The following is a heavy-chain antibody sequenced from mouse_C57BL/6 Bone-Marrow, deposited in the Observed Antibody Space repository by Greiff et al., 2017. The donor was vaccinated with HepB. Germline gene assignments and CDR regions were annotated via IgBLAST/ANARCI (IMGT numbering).Heavy chain of an antibody. CDR2: INPNNGGT. CDR3: ARDDYYGSSYGVAY. V-gene: IGHV1-26*01. D-gene: IGHD1-1*01. Sequence: EVQLQQSGPELVKPGASVKISCKASGYTFTDYYLNWVKQSHGKSLEWIGDINPNNGGTSYNQKFKGKATLTVDKSSSTAYMELRSLTSEDSAVYYCARDDYYGSSYGVAYWGQGTLVTVSA. CDR1: GYTFTDYY. J-gene: IGHJ3*01.